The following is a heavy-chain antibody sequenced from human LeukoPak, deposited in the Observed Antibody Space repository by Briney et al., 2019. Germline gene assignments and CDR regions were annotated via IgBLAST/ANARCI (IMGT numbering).Heavy chain of an antibody. CDR1: GGSFSAYY. CDR2: INHSGST. V-gene: IGHV4-34*01. D-gene: IGHD1-14*01. Sequence: SETLSLTCAVYGGSFSAYYWTWIRQPPGKGLEWIGEINHSGSTDYNPSLKSRVTMSVDMSQNQFSLKVSSVTAADTAVYYCARGRILTARAQLDPWGQGTLVTVSS. J-gene: IGHJ5*02. CDR3: ARGRILTARAQLDP.